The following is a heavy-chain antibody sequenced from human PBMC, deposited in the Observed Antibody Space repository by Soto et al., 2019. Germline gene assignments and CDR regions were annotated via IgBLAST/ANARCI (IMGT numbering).Heavy chain of an antibody. D-gene: IGHD6-19*01. V-gene: IGHV6-1*01. J-gene: IGHJ4*02. CDR1: GDSVSSTSAA. Sequence: HTLSLTCAISGDSVSSTSAAWSWIRQSPSRGLEWLGRTYYRSKWYSDYAVSVKSRITINPDTSKNQFSLQLNSVTPEDTAVYYCARGSYHSGWVWGQGTLVTVSS. CDR2: TYYRSKWYS. CDR3: ARGSYHSGWV.